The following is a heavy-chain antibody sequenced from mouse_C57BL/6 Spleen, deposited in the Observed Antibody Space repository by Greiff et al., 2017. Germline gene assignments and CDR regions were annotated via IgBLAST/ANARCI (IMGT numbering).Heavy chain of an antibody. V-gene: IGHV14-1*01. CDR3: TSPATVVANAMDY. CDR2: IDPEDGDT. CDR1: GFNIKDYY. Sequence: VQLQQSGAELVRPGASVKLSCTASGFNIKDYYMHWVKQRPEQGLEWIGRIDPEDGDTEYAPKFQGKDTMTADTSSNTDYLQLSSLTSEDAAVYYCTSPATVVANAMDYWGQGTSVTVSS. D-gene: IGHD1-1*01. J-gene: IGHJ4*01.